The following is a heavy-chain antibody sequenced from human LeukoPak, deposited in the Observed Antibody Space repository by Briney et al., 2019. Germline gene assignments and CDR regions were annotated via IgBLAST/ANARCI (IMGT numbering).Heavy chain of an antibody. CDR1: GYRFTAYY. J-gene: IGHJ4*02. CDR3: ARESCWGGGSSDY. V-gene: IGHV1-2*02. CDR2: INPYGGGT. Sequence: ASVKLSCKASGYRFTAYYIHWERQARGQGLEYMGWINPYGGGTNYARKFQGRVTMTRDASITTTSMELSRLRSEDSAIYYYARESCWGGGSSDYWGQGTLLTVSS. D-gene: IGHD3-16*01.